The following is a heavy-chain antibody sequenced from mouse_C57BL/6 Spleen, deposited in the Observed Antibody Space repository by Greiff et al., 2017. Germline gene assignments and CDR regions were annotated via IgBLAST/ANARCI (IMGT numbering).Heavy chain of an antibody. CDR1: GFTFSDAW. Sequence: EVHLVESGGGLVQPGGSMKLSCAASGFTFSDAWMDWVRQSPEKGLEWVAEIRNKANNHATYYAESVKGRFTISRDDSKSSVYLQMNSLRAEDTGIYYCTREDYYGSSYFDYWGQGTTLTVSS. CDR3: TREDYYGSSYFDY. J-gene: IGHJ2*01. CDR2: IRNKANNHAT. D-gene: IGHD1-1*01. V-gene: IGHV6-6*01.